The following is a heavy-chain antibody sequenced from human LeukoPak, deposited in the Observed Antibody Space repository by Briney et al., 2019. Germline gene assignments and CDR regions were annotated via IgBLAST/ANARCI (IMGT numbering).Heavy chain of an antibody. CDR1: GYTFTSYG. CDR2: ISAYNGNT. CDR3: ARSPLYYYDSSGYD. D-gene: IGHD3-22*01. Sequence: APVKVSCKASGYTFTSYGISWVRQAPGQGLEWMGWISAYNGNTNYAQKLQGRVTMTTDTSTSTAYMELRSLRSDDTAVYYCARSPLYYYDSSGYDWGQGTLVTVSS. J-gene: IGHJ4*02. V-gene: IGHV1-18*01.